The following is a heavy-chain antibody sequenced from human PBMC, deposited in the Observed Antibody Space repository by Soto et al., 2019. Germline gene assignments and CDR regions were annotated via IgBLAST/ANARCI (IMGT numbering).Heavy chain of an antibody. Sequence: GGSLRLSCAASGFTFSSYAMSWVRQAPGKGLEWVSAISGSGGSTYYADSVKGRFTISRDNPKNTLYLQMNSLRAEDTAVYYCAKDRDADFWSGFTNRNSYYYYYGMDVWGQGTTVTVSS. CDR3: AKDRDADFWSGFTNRNSYYYYYGMDV. CDR1: GFTFSSYA. V-gene: IGHV3-23*01. J-gene: IGHJ6*02. CDR2: ISGSGGST. D-gene: IGHD3-3*01.